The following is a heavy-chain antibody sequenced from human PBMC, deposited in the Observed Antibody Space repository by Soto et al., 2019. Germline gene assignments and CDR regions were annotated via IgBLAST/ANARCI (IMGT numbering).Heavy chain of an antibody. Sequence: GLSLRLSCAASGFTFDDYAMHWVRQAPGKGLEWVSGISWNSGSIGYADSVKGRFTISRDNAKNSLYLQMNSLRAEDTALYYCEKDKGGFAAAGTTSYGMDVWGQGTTVTVSS. CDR1: GFTFDDYA. CDR3: EKDKGGFAAAGTTSYGMDV. CDR2: ISWNSGSI. V-gene: IGHV3-9*01. D-gene: IGHD6-13*01. J-gene: IGHJ6*02.